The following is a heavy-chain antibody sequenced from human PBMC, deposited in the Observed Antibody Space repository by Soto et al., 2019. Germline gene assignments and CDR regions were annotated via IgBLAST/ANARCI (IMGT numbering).Heavy chain of an antibody. V-gene: IGHV4-39*01. Sequence: QLQLQESGPGLVKPSETLSLTCTVSGDSISSNNYYWGWIRQPPGKGLEWIGSMYHSGNTYHNPSLMSRVTISVNTSKNQLALNLRSVTAADTAVYYCARHRGPTGTNYWGQGTLVTVSS. CDR2: MYHSGNT. CDR3: ARHRGPTGTNY. J-gene: IGHJ4*02. D-gene: IGHD3-10*01. CDR1: GDSISSNNYY.